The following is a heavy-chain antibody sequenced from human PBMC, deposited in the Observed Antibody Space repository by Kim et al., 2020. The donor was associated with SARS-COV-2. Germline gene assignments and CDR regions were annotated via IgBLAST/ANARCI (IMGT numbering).Heavy chain of an antibody. CDR2: ISGSSSNI. V-gene: IGHV3-21*01. CDR3: ARDGRLLERLSSWCYYY. Sequence: GGSLRLSCAASGFTFGTYSMNWVRQAPGKGLEWVSSISGSSSNIYYADSVKGRFTISRDNAKNSLYLQMNSLRAEDTAVYYCARDGRLLERLSSWCYYY. J-gene: IGHJ6*01. CDR1: GFTFGTYS. D-gene: IGHD3-3*01.